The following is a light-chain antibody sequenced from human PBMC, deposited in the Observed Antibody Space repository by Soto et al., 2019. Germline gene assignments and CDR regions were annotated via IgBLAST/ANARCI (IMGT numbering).Light chain of an antibody. CDR3: QQYYTWPIT. V-gene: IGKV3D-15*01. Sequence: EIVMPQSLATLSVSPGEGVTLACRASQSLNSQLAWYQQKPGQAPKLLIYGVSSRATGIPARFSGSGSGTEFALTISSLQSEDSAVYYCQQYYTWPITFGQGTRLEIK. CDR2: GVS. CDR1: QSLNSQ. J-gene: IGKJ5*01.